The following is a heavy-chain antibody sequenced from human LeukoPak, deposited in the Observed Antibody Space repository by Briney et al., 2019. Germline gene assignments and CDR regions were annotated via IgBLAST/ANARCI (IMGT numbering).Heavy chain of an antibody. CDR2: IYSGGST. V-gene: IGHV3-53*01. CDR3: ATWGMDFWSGYYTR. J-gene: IGHJ4*02. Sequence: PGGSLRLSCAASGFTVSSNYMSWVRQAPGKGLEWVSVIYSGGSTYYADSVKGRFTISRDKSKNTMYLQMNSLRAEDTAVYYCATWGMDFWSGYYTRWGQGTLVTVSS. D-gene: IGHD3-3*01. CDR1: GFTVSSNY.